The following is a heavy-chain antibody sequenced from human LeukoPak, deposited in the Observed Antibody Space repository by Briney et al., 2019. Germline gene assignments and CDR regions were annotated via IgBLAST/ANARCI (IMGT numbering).Heavy chain of an antibody. J-gene: IGHJ4*02. CDR3: ARDTDYYCDSSGPHDY. CDR1: GFTFSSYS. Sequence: GGSLRLSCAASGFTFSSYSMNWVRQAPGKGLEWVSSISSSSSYIYYADSVKGRFTISRDNAKNSLYLQMNSLRAEDTAVYYCARDTDYYCDSSGPHDYWGQGTLVTVSS. V-gene: IGHV3-21*01. CDR2: ISSSSSYI. D-gene: IGHD3-22*01.